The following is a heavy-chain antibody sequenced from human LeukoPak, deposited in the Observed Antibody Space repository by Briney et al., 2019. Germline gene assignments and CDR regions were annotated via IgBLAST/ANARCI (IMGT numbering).Heavy chain of an antibody. CDR2: ISGSSSNT. J-gene: IGHJ4*02. CDR1: GGTFSSYA. CDR3: AKDDGDYAKGYYFDY. D-gene: IGHD4-17*01. V-gene: IGHV3-23*01. Sequence: ASVKVSCKASGGTFSSYAMSWVRQAPGKGLEWVSAISGSSSNTYYADSVKGRFTISRDNSKNTLYLQMNSLRAEDTAVYYCAKDDGDYAKGYYFDYWGRGTLVTVSS.